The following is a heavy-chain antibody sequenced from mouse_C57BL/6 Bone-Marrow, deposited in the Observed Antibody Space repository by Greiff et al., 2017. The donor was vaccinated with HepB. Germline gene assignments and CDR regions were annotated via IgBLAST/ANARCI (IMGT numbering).Heavy chain of an antibody. J-gene: IGHJ1*03. CDR2: IDPANGNT. V-gene: IGHV14-3*01. CDR1: GFNIKNTY. D-gene: IGHD2-3*01. Sequence: VQLKESVAELVRPGASVKLSCTASGFNIKNTYMHWVKQRPEQGLEWIGRIDPANGNTKYAPKFQGKATITADTSSNTAYLQLISLTSEDTAIYYCAPDGYYSYWYFDVWGTGTTVTVSS. CDR3: APDGYYSYWYFDV.